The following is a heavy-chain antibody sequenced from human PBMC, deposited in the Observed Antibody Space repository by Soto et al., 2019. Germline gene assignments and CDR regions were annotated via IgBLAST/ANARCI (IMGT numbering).Heavy chain of an antibody. J-gene: IGHJ4*02. D-gene: IGHD5-12*01. CDR3: AGERGEATIIDY. CDR1: GYTFTSYY. V-gene: IGHV1-46*01. CDR2: INPSGGST. Sequence: ASVKVSCKASGYTFTSYYMHWVRQAPGQGLEWMGIINPSGGSTSYAQKFQGRVTMTRDTSTSTVYMELSSLRSEDTAVYYCAGERGEATIIDYWGQGTLVTVSS.